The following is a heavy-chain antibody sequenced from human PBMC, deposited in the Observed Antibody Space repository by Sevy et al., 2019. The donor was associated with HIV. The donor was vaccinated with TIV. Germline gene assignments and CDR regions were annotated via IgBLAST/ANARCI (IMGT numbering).Heavy chain of an antibody. CDR3: ARGRWVEMATISLYFDY. J-gene: IGHJ4*02. CDR1: GFTFSSYA. D-gene: IGHD5-12*01. CDR2: ISYDGGNK. V-gene: IGHV3-30-3*01. Sequence: GGSLRLPCAASGFTFSSYAMHWVRQAPGKGLEWVAVISYDGGNKYYADSVKGRFTISRDNSKNTLYLQMNSLRAEDTAVYYCARGRWVEMATISLYFDYWGQGTLVTVSS.